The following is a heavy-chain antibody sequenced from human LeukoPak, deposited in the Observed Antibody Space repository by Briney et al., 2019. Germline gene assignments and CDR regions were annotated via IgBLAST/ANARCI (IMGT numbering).Heavy chain of an antibody. CDR3: AKISMGATETSDS. J-gene: IGHJ5*01. D-gene: IGHD1-26*01. CDR1: GFTFSDHC. V-gene: IGHV3-72*01. Sequence: PGGSLRLSCAASGFTFSDHCMDWVRQAPGKGLEWVGRSRNKANSFSTEYAASVKGRFTIPRDDSKNSLYLQMNSLKTEDTAVYYCAKISMGATETSDSWGQGTLVTVSS. CDR2: SRNKANSFST.